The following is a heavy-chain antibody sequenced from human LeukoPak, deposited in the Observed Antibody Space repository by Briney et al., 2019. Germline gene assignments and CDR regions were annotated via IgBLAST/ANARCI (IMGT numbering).Heavy chain of an antibody. J-gene: IGHJ4*02. V-gene: IGHV4-59*08. CDR2: IYYSGST. D-gene: IGHD3-22*01. Sequence: SETLSLTCIVSGGSISSYYWSWIRQPPGKGLEWIGYIYYSGSTNYNPSLKSRVTVSLGTSKNQFSLKLSSVTAADTAVYYCARIRSVVAPFDYWGQGTLVTVSS. CDR3: ARIRSVVAPFDY. CDR1: GGSISSYY.